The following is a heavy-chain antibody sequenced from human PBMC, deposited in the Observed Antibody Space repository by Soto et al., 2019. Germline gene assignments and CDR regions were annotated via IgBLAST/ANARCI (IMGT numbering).Heavy chain of an antibody. CDR2: ISGSGGST. V-gene: IGHV3-23*01. CDR3: AKAYGSGSLCSDY. D-gene: IGHD3-10*01. J-gene: IGHJ4*02. Sequence: GWSLRLSCAASGFTFSSYAMSWVRQAPGKGPEWVSAISGSGGSTYYADSVKGRFTISRDNSKNTLYLQMNSLRAEDTAVYYCAKAYGSGSLCSDYWGQGTMVTVYS. CDR1: GFTFSSYA.